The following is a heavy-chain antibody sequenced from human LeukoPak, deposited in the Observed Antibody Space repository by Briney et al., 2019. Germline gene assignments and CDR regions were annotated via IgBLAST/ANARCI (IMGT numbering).Heavy chain of an antibody. V-gene: IGHV1-69*13. J-gene: IGHJ4*02. CDR2: IIPIFGTT. D-gene: IGHD2-2*01. CDR3: ARGRRGPAARSYYFDY. CDR1: GGTFSSYA. Sequence: GASVKVSCKASGGTFSSYAISWVRQAPGQGLEWMGGIIPIFGTTNYAQKFQGRVTITADESTSTAYMELSSLRSEDTAVYYCARGRRGPAARSYYFDYWGQGTLVTVSS.